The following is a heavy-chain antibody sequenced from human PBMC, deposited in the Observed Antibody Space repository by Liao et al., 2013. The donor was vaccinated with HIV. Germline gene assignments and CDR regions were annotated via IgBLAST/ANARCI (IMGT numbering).Heavy chain of an antibody. J-gene: IGHJ4*02. CDR1: GDSISSFY. V-gene: IGHV4-59*01. CDR2: VFYTGSS. Sequence: QVQLQESGPGLMKPSETLSLTCTVSGDSISSFYWSWIRQPPGKGLEWIGYVFYTGSSNYNPSLKSRVTISVDTSTNQFFLNLRSVTAADTAVYFCARGYPSDFWSVTASPYYFDYWGQGTLVTVSS. D-gene: IGHD3-3*01. CDR3: ARGYPSDFWSVTASPYYFDY.